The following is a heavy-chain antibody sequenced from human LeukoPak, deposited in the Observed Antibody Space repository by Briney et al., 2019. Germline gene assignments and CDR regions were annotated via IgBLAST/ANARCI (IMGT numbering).Heavy chain of an antibody. CDR3: ARNGNYGSGRGFDP. CDR1: GGSISSYY. V-gene: IGHV4-59*01. CDR2: IYYSGST. J-gene: IGHJ5*02. Sequence: SETLSLTCTVSGGSISSYYWSWIRQPSGKGLEWIGYIYYSGSTNYNPSLKSRVTISVDTSKNQFSLKLSSVTAADTAVYYCARNGNYGSGRGFDPWGQGTLVTVSS. D-gene: IGHD3-10*01.